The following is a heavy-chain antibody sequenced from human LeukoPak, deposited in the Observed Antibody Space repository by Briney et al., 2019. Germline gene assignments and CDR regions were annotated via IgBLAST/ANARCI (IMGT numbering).Heavy chain of an antibody. V-gene: IGHV3-74*01. CDR1: GFTFSYYW. CDR3: ARDPHGGSGSDPHDAFDI. J-gene: IGHJ3*02. Sequence: GGSLRLSCAASGFTFSYYWMHWVRQAPGKGLVWVSRIESDGSSTSYADSVKGRFTIPRDNAKNTLYLQMNSLRAEDTAVYYCARDPHGGSGSDPHDAFDIWGQGTMVTVSS. CDR2: IESDGSST. D-gene: IGHD1-26*01.